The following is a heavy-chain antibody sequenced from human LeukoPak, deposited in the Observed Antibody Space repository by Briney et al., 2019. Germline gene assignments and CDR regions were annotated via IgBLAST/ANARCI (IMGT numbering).Heavy chain of an antibody. CDR3: ARTTARYYYGMDV. CDR2: ISSSSSYI. J-gene: IGHJ6*02. V-gene: IGHV3-21*01. D-gene: IGHD1-1*01. CDR1: GFTFSSYS. Sequence: GGSLRLSCAASGFTFSSYSMNWVRQAPAKGLEWVSSISSSSSYIYYADSVKGRFTISRDNAKNSLYLQMNSLRAEDTAVYYCARTTARYYYGMDVWGQGTTVTVSS.